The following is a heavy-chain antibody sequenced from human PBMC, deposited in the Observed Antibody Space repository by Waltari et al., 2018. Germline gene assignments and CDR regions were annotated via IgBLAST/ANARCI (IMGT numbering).Heavy chain of an antibody. Sequence: QVQLQESGPGLVKPAETLSLTCAVSGHSISSTYYWGWIRQSPGKGLEWIANIYHNGKTYYNPSLKSRVTISLDTSKNRFSLNLRSVTAADTALYYCAAYLPDRGRGRDYWGQGVLVTVSS. V-gene: IGHV4-38-2*01. CDR2: IYHNGKT. CDR3: AAYLPDRGRGRDY. D-gene: IGHD3-16*01. CDR1: GHSISSTYY. J-gene: IGHJ4*02.